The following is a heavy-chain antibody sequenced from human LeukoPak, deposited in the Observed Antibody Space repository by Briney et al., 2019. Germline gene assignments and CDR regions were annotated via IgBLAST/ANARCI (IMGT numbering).Heavy chain of an antibody. D-gene: IGHD3-3*01. J-gene: IGHJ6*02. CDR3: ARGRGDYDFWSGYYYYYGMDV. V-gene: IGHV1-8*01. CDR2: MNPNSGNT. Sequence: ASVKVSCKASGYTFTSYDINWVRQATGQGLEWMGWMNPNSGNTGYAQKFQGRVTMTRNTSISTAYMELSSLRSEDTAVYYCARGRGDYDFWSGYYYYYGMDVWGQGTTVTVSS. CDR1: GYTFTSYD.